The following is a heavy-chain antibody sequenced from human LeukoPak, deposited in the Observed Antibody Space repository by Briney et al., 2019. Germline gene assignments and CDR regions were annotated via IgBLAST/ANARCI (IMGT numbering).Heavy chain of an antibody. Sequence: GASVKVSCKASGYTFTGYYMHWVRQAPGQGLEWMGWINPSSGGTNYAQKFQGRVTMTRDTSISTAYMELSRLRSDDTAVYYCARDITMVRGVINKNAFDIWGQGTMVTVSS. V-gene: IGHV1-2*02. CDR3: ARDITMVRGVINKNAFDI. J-gene: IGHJ3*02. D-gene: IGHD3-10*01. CDR1: GYTFTGYY. CDR2: INPSSGGT.